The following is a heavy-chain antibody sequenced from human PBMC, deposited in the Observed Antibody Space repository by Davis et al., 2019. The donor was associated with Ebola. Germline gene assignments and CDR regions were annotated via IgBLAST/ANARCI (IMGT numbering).Heavy chain of an antibody. V-gene: IGHV3-66*01. Sequence: GGSLRLSCAASGFTVSSNYMSWVRQAPGKGLEWVSVIYSGGSTYYADSVKGRFTISRDNSKNTLYLQMSSLRAEDTAVYYCVKTGYRFLEYGMDVWGQGTTVTVSS. J-gene: IGHJ6*02. D-gene: IGHD3-3*01. CDR2: IYSGGST. CDR1: GFTVSSNY. CDR3: VKTGYRFLEYGMDV.